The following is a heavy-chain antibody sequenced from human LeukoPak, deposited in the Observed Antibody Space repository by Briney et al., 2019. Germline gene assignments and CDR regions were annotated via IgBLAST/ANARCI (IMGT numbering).Heavy chain of an antibody. CDR2: IYYSGST. J-gene: IGHJ4*02. Sequence: SETLSLTCTVSGGSISSYYWSWIRQPPGKGLEWIGYIYYSGSTNYNPSLKSRVTISVDTSKNQFSLKLSSVTAADTAMYYCARHTGYSSSWYCFDYWGQGTLVTVSS. CDR3: ARHTGYSSSWYCFDY. CDR1: GGSISSYY. D-gene: IGHD6-13*01. V-gene: IGHV4-59*01.